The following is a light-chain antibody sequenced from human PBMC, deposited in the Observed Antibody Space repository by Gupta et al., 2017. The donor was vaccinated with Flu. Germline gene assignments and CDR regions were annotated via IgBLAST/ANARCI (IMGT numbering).Light chain of an antibody. CDR1: QSVSSN. Sequence: EIVMTQSPATLSVSPGERATLSCRASQSVSSNLAWYQQKPGQAPGLLIHRASTRATGTPARFSGSGSETEFTLTISSLQSEDSAVYYCQQYNSWRTFGQGTKVEIK. CDR2: RAS. V-gene: IGKV3-15*01. CDR3: QQYNSWRT. J-gene: IGKJ1*01.